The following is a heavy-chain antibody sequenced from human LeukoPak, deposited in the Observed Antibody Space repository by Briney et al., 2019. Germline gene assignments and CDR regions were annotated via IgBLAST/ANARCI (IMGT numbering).Heavy chain of an antibody. CDR1: GFTFSSYW. CDR3: ARVPGYNVYYYYGMDV. D-gene: IGHD5-24*01. CDR2: INSDGSST. Sequence: AGGSLRLSCAASGFTFSSYWMHWVRQAPGKGLVWVSRINSDGSSTSYADSVKGRFTISRDNAKNTLYLQMNSLRAEDTAVYYCARVPGYNVYYYYGMDVGGQGTTVTVSS. J-gene: IGHJ6*02. V-gene: IGHV3-74*01.